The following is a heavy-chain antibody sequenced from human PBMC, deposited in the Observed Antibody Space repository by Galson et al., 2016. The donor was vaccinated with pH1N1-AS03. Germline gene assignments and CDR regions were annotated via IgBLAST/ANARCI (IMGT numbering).Heavy chain of an antibody. D-gene: IGHD3-3*01. CDR1: GFAFDDYA. J-gene: IGHJ5*02. V-gene: IGHV3-9*01. CDR2: ISWNSGRM. Sequence: SLRLSCAASGFAFDDYAVHWVRQRPGKGLEWVAGISWNSGRMGYADFVKGRFIISRDNAKNSVYLQMSSLRAEDTAVYYCAKDKSPGVAATEVYCFGSWGQGALVTVSS. CDR3: AKDKSPGVAATEVYCFGS.